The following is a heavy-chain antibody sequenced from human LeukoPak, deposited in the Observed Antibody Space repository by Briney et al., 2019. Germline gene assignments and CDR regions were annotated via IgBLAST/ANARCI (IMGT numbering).Heavy chain of an antibody. V-gene: IGHV3-23*01. CDR3: AKDPYYYDSSGYYTTPSFDY. CDR1: GLTFSSYA. J-gene: IGHJ4*02. Sequence: AGGSLRLSCAASGLTFSSYALSWVRQAPGKGLEWVSAISGSGGSTYYADSVKGRFTISRDNSKNTLYLQMNSLRAEDTAVYYCAKDPYYYDSSGYYTTPSFDYWGQGTLVTVSS. D-gene: IGHD3-22*01. CDR2: ISGSGGST.